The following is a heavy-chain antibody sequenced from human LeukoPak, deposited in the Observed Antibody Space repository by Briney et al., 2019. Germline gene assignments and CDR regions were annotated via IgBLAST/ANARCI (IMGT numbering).Heavy chain of an antibody. CDR1: GFTFSSYS. V-gene: IGHV3-21*01. D-gene: IGHD2-15*01. CDR3: ARAEPCSGGSCYSSVDY. Sequence: GGSLRPSCAASGFTFSSYSMNWVRQAPGKGLEWVSSISSSSSYIYYADSVKGRFTISRDNAKNSLYLQMNSLRAEDTAVYYCARAEPCSGGSCYSSVDYWGQGTLVTVSS. CDR2: ISSSSSYI. J-gene: IGHJ4*02.